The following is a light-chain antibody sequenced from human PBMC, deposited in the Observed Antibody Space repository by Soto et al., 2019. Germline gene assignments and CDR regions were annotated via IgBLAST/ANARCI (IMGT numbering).Light chain of an antibody. V-gene: IGLV3-1*01. CDR1: KLGDKY. CDR3: QAWDNSIASVV. J-gene: IGLJ2*01. CDR2: QDD. Sequence: SYELTQPPSVSVSPGQTASITCSGDKLGDKYASWYQQRPGQSPVMVIYQDDKRPSGIPERFSGSNSGNTATLTIGGTQAMDEADYYCQAWDNSIASVVFGGGTKVTVL.